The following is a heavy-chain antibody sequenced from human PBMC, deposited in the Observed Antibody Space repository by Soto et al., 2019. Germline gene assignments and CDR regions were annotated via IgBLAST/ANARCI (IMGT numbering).Heavy chain of an antibody. Sequence: SETLSLTCTVSGGSISSYYWSWIRQPAGKGLEWIGRIYTSGSTNYNPSLKSRVTMSVDTSKNQFSLKLSSVTAADTAVYYCARVGSGYYSDYYYYYGMDVWGQGTTVTVSS. D-gene: IGHD3-22*01. CDR2: IYTSGST. J-gene: IGHJ6*02. V-gene: IGHV4-4*07. CDR1: GGSISSYY. CDR3: ARVGSGYYSDYYYYYGMDV.